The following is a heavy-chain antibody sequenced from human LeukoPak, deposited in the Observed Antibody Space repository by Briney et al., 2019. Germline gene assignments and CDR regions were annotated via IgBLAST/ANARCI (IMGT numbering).Heavy chain of an antibody. Sequence: ETLSLTCAVYGGSFSGYYWSWIRQPPGKGLEWVSSISSSSSYVYYADSVKGRFTISRDNAKKSLFLQMNSLRAEDTAVYYCARATTYDILTGYSDYWGQGTLVTVSS. V-gene: IGHV3-21*01. CDR3: ARATTYDILTGYSDY. D-gene: IGHD3-9*01. CDR2: ISSSSSYV. CDR1: GGSFSGYY. J-gene: IGHJ4*02.